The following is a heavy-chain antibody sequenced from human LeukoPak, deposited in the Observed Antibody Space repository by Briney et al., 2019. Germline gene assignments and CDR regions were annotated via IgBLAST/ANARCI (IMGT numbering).Heavy chain of an antibody. CDR2: IDQGGIEK. V-gene: IGHV3-7*01. Sequence: GGSLRLSCAGSGFIFSNYWMNWVRQAPGKGLEWVANIDQGGIEKHFGDSVKGRFTISRDNAKNSVFLEMNSLRAEDTAVYYCARGTNAYPGSDYWGQGTLVTVSS. J-gene: IGHJ4*02. CDR1: GFIFSNYW. CDR3: ARGTNAYPGSDY. D-gene: IGHD1-14*01.